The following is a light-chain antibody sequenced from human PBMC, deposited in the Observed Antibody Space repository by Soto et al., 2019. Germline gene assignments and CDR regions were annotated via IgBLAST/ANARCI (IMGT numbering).Light chain of an antibody. V-gene: IGKV1-8*01. CDR2: AAS. CDR3: QQYYTGRFT. Sequence: AIRMSQSPSSLSASTGDRVTITCRASQGISSYLAWYQQKPGKAPKLLIYAASTLQSGVPSRFSGSGSGTDFTLTISCLQSEDFATYYCQQYYTGRFTFGPGTKVDIK. CDR1: QGISSY. J-gene: IGKJ3*01.